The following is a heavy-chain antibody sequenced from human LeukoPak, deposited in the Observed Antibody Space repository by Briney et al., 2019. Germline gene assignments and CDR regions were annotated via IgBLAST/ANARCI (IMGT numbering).Heavy chain of an antibody. D-gene: IGHD3-10*01. J-gene: IGHJ6*02. CDR3: ARSGSTYYYGMDV. CDR2: IKQDGGEK. V-gene: IGHV3-7*02. Sequence: GGSLRLSCAASRFTFSSYWMTWVRQAPGKGLEWVANIKQDGGEKHYVDSVQGRFTISRDNAKNSLYLQMNSLRAEDTAVYYCARSGSTYYYGMDVWGQGTTVTVSS. CDR1: RFTFSSYW.